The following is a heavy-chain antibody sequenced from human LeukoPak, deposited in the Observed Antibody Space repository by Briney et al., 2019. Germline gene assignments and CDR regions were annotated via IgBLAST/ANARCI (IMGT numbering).Heavy chain of an antibody. CDR3: ARSPPGYYESSGYPFYLDY. V-gene: IGHV4-59*01. Sequence: KPSETLFLTCTVSGGSISSYYWNWIRQPPGKGLEGDGCIYYSGGPQYNPSLKSRVTISIYTSTNQFSLNLNSVTAADTAVYYCARSPPGYYESSGYPFYLDYWGQGTLVTVSS. J-gene: IGHJ4*02. CDR1: GGSISSYY. D-gene: IGHD3-22*01. CDR2: IYYSGGP.